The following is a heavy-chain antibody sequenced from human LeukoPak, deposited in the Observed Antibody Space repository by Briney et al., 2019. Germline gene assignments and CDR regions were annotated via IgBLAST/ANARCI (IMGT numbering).Heavy chain of an antibody. Sequence: GGCLRLSCAASGFTFSSYVMNWVRQAPGKGLEWVSVISGGGGSTYYADSVKGRFTISRDNSKNTLFLQMNSLRAEDTAVYYCAKGGYCSSTSCYVGWFDPWGQGTLVTVSS. V-gene: IGHV3-23*01. CDR2: ISGGGGST. CDR3: AKGGYCSSTSCYVGWFDP. D-gene: IGHD2-2*01. J-gene: IGHJ5*02. CDR1: GFTFSSYV.